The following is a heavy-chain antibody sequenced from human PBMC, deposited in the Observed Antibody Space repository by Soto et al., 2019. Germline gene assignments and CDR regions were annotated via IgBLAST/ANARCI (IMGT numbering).Heavy chain of an antibody. D-gene: IGHD6-13*01. CDR1: GYTLTELS. Sequence: VKVSCKVSGYTLTELSMHWVRQAPGKGLEWMGGFDPEDGETIYAQKFQGRVTMTEDTSTDTAYMELSSLRSEDTAVYYCATAAGFNYYYYMDVWGKGTTVTVSS. V-gene: IGHV1-24*01. J-gene: IGHJ6*03. CDR3: ATAAGFNYYYYMDV. CDR2: FDPEDGET.